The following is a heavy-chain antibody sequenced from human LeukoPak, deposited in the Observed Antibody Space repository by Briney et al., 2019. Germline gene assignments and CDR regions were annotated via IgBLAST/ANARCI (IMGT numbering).Heavy chain of an antibody. Sequence: SETLSLTCAVYGGSFSGYYWSWIRQPPEKGLEWIGEINHSGSTNYNPSLKSRVTISVDTSKNQFSLKLSSVTAADTAVYYCARVQGRIAARPKNWFDPWGQGTLVTVSS. D-gene: IGHD6-6*01. CDR2: INHSGST. J-gene: IGHJ5*02. CDR3: ARVQGRIAARPKNWFDP. V-gene: IGHV4-34*01. CDR1: GGSFSGYY.